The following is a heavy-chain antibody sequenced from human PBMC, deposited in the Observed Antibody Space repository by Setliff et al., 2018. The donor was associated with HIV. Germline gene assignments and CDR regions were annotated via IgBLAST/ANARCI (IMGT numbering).Heavy chain of an antibody. Sequence: GESLKISCKGSGYTFPHSWIGWVRQMPGKGLEWMGIIYLSDSDTRYSPSFQGQVTTSADKSISTAYLQWSSLKASDTAMYYCATSPGTYSSSSASYFDYWGQGTLVTVSS. CDR2: IYLSDSDT. CDR1: GYTFPHSW. D-gene: IGHD6-6*01. J-gene: IGHJ4*02. CDR3: ATSPGTYSSSSASYFDY. V-gene: IGHV5-51*01.